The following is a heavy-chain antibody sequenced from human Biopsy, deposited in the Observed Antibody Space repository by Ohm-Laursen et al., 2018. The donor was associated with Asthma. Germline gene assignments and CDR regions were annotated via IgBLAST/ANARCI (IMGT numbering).Heavy chain of an antibody. J-gene: IGHJ4*02. Sequence: VKISCKSLGDTFNTYVIGWVRQAPGQGLEWMGGINSVFGTTTYPQKFQDRVTITADDSTSTVYMELSSLRSEDTAVYYCARKAGSCISRTCYSLDFWGQGTLVTVSS. CDR1: GDTFNTYV. D-gene: IGHD2-2*01. CDR3: ARKAGSCISRTCYSLDF. CDR2: INSVFGTT. V-gene: IGHV1-69*13.